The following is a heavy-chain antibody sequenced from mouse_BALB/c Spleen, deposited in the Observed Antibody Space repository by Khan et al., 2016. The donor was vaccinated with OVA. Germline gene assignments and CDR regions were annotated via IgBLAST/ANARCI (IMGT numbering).Heavy chain of an antibody. CDR2: ISTSGRYT. CDR3: ARCLYCSSYDYYAMDY. CDR1: GFTFSTYG. Sequence: EVELVESGGDLVKPGGSLKLSCAASGFTFSTYGMSWVRQTPDKRLEWVAIISTSGRYTYYPDSVKGRFTISRDNAKNTLYLQMSSLKSADTAMYYCARCLYCSSYDYYAMDYWGQGTSVTVSS. J-gene: IGHJ4*01. V-gene: IGHV5-6*01. D-gene: IGHD1-1*01.